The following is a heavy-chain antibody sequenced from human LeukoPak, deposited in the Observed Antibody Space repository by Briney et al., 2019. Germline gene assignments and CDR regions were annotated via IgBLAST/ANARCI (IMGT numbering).Heavy chain of an antibody. CDR2: IYYSGST. CDR3: ARADYGDSPSFYYYYYMDV. D-gene: IGHD4-17*01. CDR1: SGSISSYY. Sequence: SETLSLTCTVPSGSISSYYWSWIRQPPGKGLEWIGYIYYSGSTKYNPSLNSRGTISLGTSTNQVSLKLSSVTAADTAVYYCARADYGDSPSFYYYYYMDVWGKGTTVTVSS. J-gene: IGHJ6*03. V-gene: IGHV4-59*12.